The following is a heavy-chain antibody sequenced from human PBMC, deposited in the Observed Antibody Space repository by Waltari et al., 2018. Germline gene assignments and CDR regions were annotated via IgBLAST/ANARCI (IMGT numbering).Heavy chain of an antibody. CDR1: GGPFSSYA. D-gene: IGHD3-22*01. CDR3: AREKSGYGYYYYGMDV. Sequence: QVQLVQSGAEVKKPGSSVKVPCKASGGPFSSYAISWVRQAPGQGLEWMGGIIPIFGKANYAQKFQGRVTITADESTSTAYMELSSLRSEDTAVYYCAREKSGYGYYYYGMDVWGQGTTVTVSS. CDR2: IIPIFGKA. V-gene: IGHV1-69*01. J-gene: IGHJ6*02.